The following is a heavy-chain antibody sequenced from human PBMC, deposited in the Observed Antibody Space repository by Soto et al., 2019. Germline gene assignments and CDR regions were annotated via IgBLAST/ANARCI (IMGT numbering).Heavy chain of an antibody. CDR1: GFTFSSYG. Sequence: GGSLRLSCAASGFTFSSYGMHWVRQAPGKGLEWVAVISYDGSNKYYADSVKGRFTISRDNSKNTLYLQMNSLRAEDTAVYYCAREITMVRGVIIHYGMDVWGQGTTVTVSS. V-gene: IGHV3-30*03. CDR2: ISYDGSNK. CDR3: AREITMVRGVIIHYGMDV. J-gene: IGHJ6*02. D-gene: IGHD3-10*01.